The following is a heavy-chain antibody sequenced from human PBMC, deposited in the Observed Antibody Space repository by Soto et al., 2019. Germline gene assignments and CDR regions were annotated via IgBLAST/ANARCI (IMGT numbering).Heavy chain of an antibody. V-gene: IGHV4-4*07. CDR1: GGSINNFY. CDR2: IYPSGKS. Sequence: QVRLQESGPGLVKASETLSLTCTVLGGSINNFYWSWGRQSAGRGLEWIGRIYPSGKSNYNPSLKSRGTMSVDTSKNQFSLRLTPVTAADTAIYYCARVRGLVRHAFHYDLDVWGLGTTVTVYS. J-gene: IGHJ6*03. D-gene: IGHD2-2*01. CDR3: ARVRGLVRHAFHYDLDV.